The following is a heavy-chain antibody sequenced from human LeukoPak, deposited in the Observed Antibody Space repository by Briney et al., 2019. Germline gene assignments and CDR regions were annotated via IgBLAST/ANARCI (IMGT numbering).Heavy chain of an antibody. CDR3: ARDDRIAVAGTATGY. D-gene: IGHD6-19*01. CDR1: GYTFTGYY. J-gene: IGHJ4*02. CDR2: INPNSGGT. V-gene: IGHV1-2*02. Sequence: ASVKVSCKASGYTFTGYYMHWVRQAPGQGLEWMGWINPNSGGTNYAQKFQGRVTMTRDTSISTAYMELSRLRSDDTAVYYCARDDRIAVAGTATGYWGQGTLVTVSS.